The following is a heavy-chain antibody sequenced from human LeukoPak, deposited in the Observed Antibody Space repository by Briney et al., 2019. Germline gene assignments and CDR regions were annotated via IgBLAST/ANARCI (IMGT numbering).Heavy chain of an antibody. CDR3: GRYLKPSALSVFDI. V-gene: IGHV4-59*01. Sequence: SETLSLTCTVSGGSISNYYWSWIRQPPGKGLEWIGYIYYSGSTNYNPSLKSRVTISVDTSKNQFSLKPSSVTAADTAVYYCGRYLKPSALSVFDIWGQGTMVTVSS. D-gene: IGHD2-2*01. J-gene: IGHJ3*02. CDR1: GGSISNYY. CDR2: IYYSGST.